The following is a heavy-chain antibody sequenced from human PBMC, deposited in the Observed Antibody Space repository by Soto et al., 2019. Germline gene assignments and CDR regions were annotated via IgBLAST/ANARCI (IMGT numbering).Heavy chain of an antibody. J-gene: IGHJ4*02. CDR2: IYYSGST. CDR3: ARGRDYGDYPDY. CDR1: GGSISSYY. V-gene: IGHV4-59*01. Sequence: PSETLSLTCTVSGGSISSYYWSWIRQPPGKGLEWIGYIYYSGSTNYNPSLKSRVTISVDTSKNQFSLKLSSVTAADTAVYYCARGRDYGDYPDYWGQGTLVTVSS. D-gene: IGHD4-17*01.